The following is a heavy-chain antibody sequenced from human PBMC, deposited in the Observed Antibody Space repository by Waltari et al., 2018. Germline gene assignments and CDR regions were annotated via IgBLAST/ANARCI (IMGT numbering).Heavy chain of an antibody. J-gene: IGHJ4*02. V-gene: IGHV3-74*01. CDR1: GFTFSSYW. Sequence: EVQLVESGGGLVQPGGSLRLSCAASGFTFSSYWMHWVRQLPGKGLLWVSRINSDGISTNYADSVKGRFTVSRDNAKNTLYLQMNSLRAEDTAVYYCARGRTGLTQIVEDWGQGTLVTVSS. CDR3: ARGRTGLTQIVED. CDR2: INSDGIST. D-gene: IGHD1-26*01.